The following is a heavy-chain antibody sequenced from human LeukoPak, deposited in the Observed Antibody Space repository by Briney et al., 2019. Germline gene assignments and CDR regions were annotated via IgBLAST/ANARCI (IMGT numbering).Heavy chain of an antibody. Sequence: ASVKVSCKASGYXFTGHYMHWVRQAPGQGLEWMGWINPDSGGTNYAQKFQGRVTMTRDTSISTAYMELSRLRFDDTALYYCAREDIVVVPAATSFDYWGQGTLATVSS. V-gene: IGHV1-2*02. CDR1: GYXFTGHY. CDR3: AREDIVVVPAATSFDY. D-gene: IGHD2-2*01. CDR2: INPDSGGT. J-gene: IGHJ4*02.